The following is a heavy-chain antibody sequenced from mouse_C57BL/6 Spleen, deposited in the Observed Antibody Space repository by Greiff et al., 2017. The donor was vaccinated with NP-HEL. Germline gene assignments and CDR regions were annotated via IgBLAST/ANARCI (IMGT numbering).Heavy chain of an antibody. CDR1: GYTFTSYG. Sequence: VQLVESGAELARPGASVKLSCKASGYTFTSYGISWVKQRTGQGLEWIGEIYPRSGNTYYNEKFKGKATLTADKSSSTAYMELRSLTSEDSAVYFCARSGRSYAMDYWGQGTSVTVSS. V-gene: IGHV1-81*01. CDR3: ARSGRSYAMDY. CDR2: IYPRSGNT. J-gene: IGHJ4*01. D-gene: IGHD3-2*02.